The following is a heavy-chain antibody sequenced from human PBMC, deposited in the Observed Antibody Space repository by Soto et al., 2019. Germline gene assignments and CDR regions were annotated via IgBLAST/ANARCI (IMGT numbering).Heavy chain of an antibody. J-gene: IGHJ3*02. D-gene: IGHD2-15*01. CDR1: GFTFSSYG. V-gene: IGHV3-23*01. Sequence: PGGSLRLSCAASGFTFSSYGMSWVRQAPGKGLEWVSGISGSGEGTYYADSVKGRFAISRDNSKNTLYLQMNSLRAEDTAVYYCAVVVAARGDAFDIWGQGTMVTVSS. CDR2: ISGSGEGT. CDR3: AVVVAARGDAFDI.